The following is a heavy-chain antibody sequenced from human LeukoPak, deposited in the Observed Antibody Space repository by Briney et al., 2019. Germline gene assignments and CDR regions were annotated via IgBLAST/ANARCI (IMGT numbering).Heavy chain of an antibody. V-gene: IGHV3-74*01. CDR2: INSDGSST. CDR3: AAETSGSYY. D-gene: IGHD1-26*01. Sequence: PGGSLRLSCAASGFTFSDYYMSWIRQAPGKGLVWVSRINSDGSSTSYADSVKGRFTISRDNAKNTLYLQMNSLRAEDTAVYYCAAETSGSYYWGQGTLVTVSS. J-gene: IGHJ4*02. CDR1: GFTFSDYY.